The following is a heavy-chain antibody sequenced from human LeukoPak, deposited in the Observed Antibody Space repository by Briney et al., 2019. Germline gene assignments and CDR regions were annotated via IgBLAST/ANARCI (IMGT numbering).Heavy chain of an antibody. Sequence: PETLSLTCAVFGGSLTGSYWSWIRQPPGKGLEWIGEINHSGSTNYNPSLKSRVTISVDTSKNQFSLKLSSVTAADTAVYYCARGGLGYCSGGACYHEYFQHWGQGTLVTVSS. D-gene: IGHD2-15*01. V-gene: IGHV4-34*01. CDR1: GGSLTGSY. CDR3: ARGGLGYCSGGACYHEYFQH. CDR2: INHSGST. J-gene: IGHJ1*01.